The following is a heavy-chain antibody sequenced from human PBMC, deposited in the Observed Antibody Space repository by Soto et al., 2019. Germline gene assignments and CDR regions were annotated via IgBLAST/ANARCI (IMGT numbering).Heavy chain of an antibody. CDR2: IYWDDDK. CDR3: ALRRYDIYYGMDV. D-gene: IGHD3-9*01. V-gene: IGHV2-5*02. Sequence: TPPKPVKAAQTVTLTCTFSGLPHSSGGKGVGWIRQPPGKALEWLALIYWDDDKRYSPSLKSRLTITKDTSKNQVVLTMTNMEPVDTATYYCALRRYDIYYGMDVWGQGTTVTVSS. CDR1: GLPHSSGGKG. J-gene: IGHJ6*02.